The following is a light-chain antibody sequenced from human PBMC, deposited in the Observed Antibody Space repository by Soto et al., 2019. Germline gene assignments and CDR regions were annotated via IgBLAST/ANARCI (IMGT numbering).Light chain of an antibody. Sequence: QSALTQPPSASGSPGQSVTISCTGTTTDIGAYNFVSWYQQQPGRAPRRIIYDVSQRPSGVPDRFSGSKSGNTASLTVSGLQAEDEADYYCSSYTRSNTYVFGTGTKVTVL. V-gene: IGLV2-8*01. CDR3: SSYTRSNTYV. J-gene: IGLJ1*01. CDR2: DVS. CDR1: TTDIGAYNF.